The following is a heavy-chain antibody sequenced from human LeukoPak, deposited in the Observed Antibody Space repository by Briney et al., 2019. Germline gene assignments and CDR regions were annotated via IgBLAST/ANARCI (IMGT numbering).Heavy chain of an antibody. CDR1: NDSISSYY. CDR2: VYYSGST. J-gene: IGHJ3*02. Sequence: SETLSLTCTVSNDSISSYYWSWIRQPPGKGLEWIGCVYYSGSTNYNPSLKSRVTISVDTSTNQFSLRLTSVTAADTAVYYCARDKGYYDSSGYLKAFDIWGQGTMVTVSS. V-gene: IGHV4-59*01. D-gene: IGHD3-22*01. CDR3: ARDKGYYDSSGYLKAFDI.